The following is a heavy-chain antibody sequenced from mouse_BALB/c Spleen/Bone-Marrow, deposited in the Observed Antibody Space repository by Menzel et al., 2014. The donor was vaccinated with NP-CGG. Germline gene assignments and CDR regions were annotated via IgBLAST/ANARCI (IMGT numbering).Heavy chain of an antibody. CDR1: GYTFTTYP. J-gene: IGHJ3*01. CDR3: KRGGGFAY. Sequence: QVQLQQSGAELVKPGASVKMSCKAFGYTFTTYPIEWMKQNHGKSLEWIGNFHPYNDDTKYIEKFKGKAKLTVEKSSSHSYLGHSRLTSDYPGVILWKRGGGFAYWGQGTLVTVSA. CDR2: FHPYNDDT. V-gene: IGHV1-47*01.